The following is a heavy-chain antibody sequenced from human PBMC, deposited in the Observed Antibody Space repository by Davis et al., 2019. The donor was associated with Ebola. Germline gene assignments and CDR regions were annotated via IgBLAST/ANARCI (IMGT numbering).Heavy chain of an antibody. J-gene: IGHJ2*01. V-gene: IGHV3-66*04. CDR2: LYTDERT. CDR3: ARHVDGDFWYFDL. CDR1: GFSVSDKY. Sequence: GGSLRLSCVGSGFSVSDKYMSWVRQAPGRGPEWVSVLYTDERTYYADSVRGRFTVSRDNSENMLYLQMSTLRAEDTAVYYCARHVDGDFWYFDLWGRGTRVTVSS. D-gene: IGHD4-17*01.